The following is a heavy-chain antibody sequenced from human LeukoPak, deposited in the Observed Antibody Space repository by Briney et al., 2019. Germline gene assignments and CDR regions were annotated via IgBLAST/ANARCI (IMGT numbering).Heavy chain of an antibody. J-gene: IGHJ3*02. V-gene: IGHV3-30*02. D-gene: IGHD3-3*01. CDR1: GFTFSSYG. CDR2: IRYDGSHK. CDR3: ASHITIFGVDQPQNAFDI. Sequence: GGSLRLSCAASGFTFSSYGMHWVRQAPGKGLEWVAFIRYDGSHKYYADSVKGRFTISRDNSKNTLYLQMNSLRTEDTAVYYCASHITIFGVDQPQNAFDIWGQGTMITVSS.